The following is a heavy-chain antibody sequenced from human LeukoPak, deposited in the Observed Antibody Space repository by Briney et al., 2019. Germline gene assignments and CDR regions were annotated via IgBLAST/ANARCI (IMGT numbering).Heavy chain of an antibody. V-gene: IGHV3-9*01. D-gene: IGHD3-22*01. CDR2: ISWNSGSI. CDR1: GFTFDDYA. Sequence: GRSLRLSCAASGFTFDDYATHWVRQAPGKGLEWVSGISWNSGSIGYADSVKGRFTISRDNAKNSLYLQMNSLRAEDTALYYCAKATTSGYYYDSSGYTFDYWGQGTLVTVSS. J-gene: IGHJ4*02. CDR3: AKATTSGYYYDSSGYTFDY.